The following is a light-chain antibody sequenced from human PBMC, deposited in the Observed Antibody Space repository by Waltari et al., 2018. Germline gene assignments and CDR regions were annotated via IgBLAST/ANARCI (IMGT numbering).Light chain of an antibody. J-gene: IGLJ1*01. Sequence: QSALTQPASVSGSPGQSITISCTGTSSDVGGSNYVSWYQQHPDKAPKPMIYDVSDRPSGVSNRFSGSKSGNTASLTISGLQAEDEADYYCSSYTSSNTYVFGTGTKVTVL. CDR3: SSYTSSNTYV. CDR1: SSDVGGSNY. CDR2: DVS. V-gene: IGLV2-14*03.